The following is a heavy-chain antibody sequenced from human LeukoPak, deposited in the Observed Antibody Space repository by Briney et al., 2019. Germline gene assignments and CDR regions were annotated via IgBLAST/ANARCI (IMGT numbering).Heavy chain of an antibody. J-gene: IGHJ6*02. V-gene: IGHV3-30*04. CDR2: ISYDGSNK. CDR1: GFTFSSYA. Sequence: GGSLRLSCAASGFTFSSYAMHWVRQAPGKGLEWVAVISYDGSNKYYADSVKGRFTISRDNSKNTLYLQMNSLRAEDTAVYYCAREDKYPWYYYGMDVRGQGTTVTVSS. CDR3: AREDKYPWYYYGMDV. D-gene: IGHD2/OR15-2a*01.